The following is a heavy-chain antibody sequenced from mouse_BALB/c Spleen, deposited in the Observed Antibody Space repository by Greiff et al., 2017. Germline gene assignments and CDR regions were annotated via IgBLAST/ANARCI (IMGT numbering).Heavy chain of an antibody. J-gene: IGHJ2*01. Sequence: QVQLKQSGAELMKPGASVKISCKATGYTFSSYWIEWVKQRPGHGLEWIGEILPGSGSTNYNEKFKGKATFTADTSSNTAYMQLSSLTSEDSAVYYCARRLLRLPFDYWGQGTTLTVSS. D-gene: IGHD1-2*01. CDR2: ILPGSGST. CDR1: GYTFSSYW. CDR3: ARRLLRLPFDY. V-gene: IGHV1-9*01.